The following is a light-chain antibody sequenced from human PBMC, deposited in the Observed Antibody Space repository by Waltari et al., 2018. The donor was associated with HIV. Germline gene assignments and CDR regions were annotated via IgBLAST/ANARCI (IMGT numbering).Light chain of an antibody. CDR1: SSNIGAGYD. Sequence: QSVLTQPPSVSGAPGQRVTISCTGSSSNIGAGYDVHWYQQLPGTAPKLLMFFNTNRPSGVPDRFSGSKSGTSASLAITGLQADDEADYYCQSYDSSLSAVVFGGGTKLTVL. J-gene: IGLJ2*01. V-gene: IGLV1-40*01. CDR2: FNT. CDR3: QSYDSSLSAVV.